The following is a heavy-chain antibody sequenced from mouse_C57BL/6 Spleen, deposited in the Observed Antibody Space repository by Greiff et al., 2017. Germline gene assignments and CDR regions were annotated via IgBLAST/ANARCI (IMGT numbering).Heavy chain of an antibody. CDR2: IDPSDSET. J-gene: IGHJ4*01. CDR1: GYTFTSYW. D-gene: IGHD4-1*02. V-gene: IGHV1-52*01. CDR3: ARRSTGYYAMDY. Sequence: QVHLKQPGAELVRPGSSVKLSCKASGYTFTSYWMHWVKQRPIQGLEWIGNIDPSDSETHYNQKFKDKATLTVDKSSSTAYMQLSSLTSEDSAVYYCARRSTGYYAMDYWGQGTSVTVSS.